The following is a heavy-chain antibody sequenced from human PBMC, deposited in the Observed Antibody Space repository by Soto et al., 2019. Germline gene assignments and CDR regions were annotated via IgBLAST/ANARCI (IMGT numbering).Heavy chain of an antibody. J-gene: IGHJ6*02. CDR3: AKKVPAALRLYYFFGLDV. CDR2: ISQSGTT. V-gene: IGHV4-4*02. D-gene: IGHD2-15*01. CDR1: GASISSYNS. Sequence: LSXTCAVSGASISSYNSWTWVRQPPGEGPEWIGEISQSGTTKYNPSLASRVTISVDKSKNQFSLRLTSMTAADTAVYYCAKKVPAALRLYYFFGLDVWGQGTTVTVSS.